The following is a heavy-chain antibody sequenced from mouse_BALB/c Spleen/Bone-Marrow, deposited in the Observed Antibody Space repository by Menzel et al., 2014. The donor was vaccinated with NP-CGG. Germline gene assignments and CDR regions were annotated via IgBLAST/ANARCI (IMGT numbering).Heavy chain of an antibody. CDR3: APYYYGSSLFAY. CDR1: GFNIKDTH. J-gene: IGHJ3*01. V-gene: IGHV14-3*02. Sequence: EVQLQQSGAELVKPGAPVKLSCTASGFNIKDTHMHWVKQRPEQGLEWIGRIDPANGNTKYDPKFQGKATITADTSSNTAYLQLSSLTSEDTAVYYCAPYYYGSSLFAYWGQGTLATVSA. CDR2: IDPANGNT. D-gene: IGHD1-1*01.